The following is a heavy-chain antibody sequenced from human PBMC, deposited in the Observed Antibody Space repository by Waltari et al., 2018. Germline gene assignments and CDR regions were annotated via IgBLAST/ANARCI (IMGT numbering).Heavy chain of an antibody. CDR1: GFTFSSYG. CDR2: IWYDGSNK. CDR3: AKRGSSWYYFDY. Sequence: QVQLVESGGGVVQPGRSLRLSCAASGFTFSSYGMHWVRQAPGKGLGWVAVIWYDGSNKYYADSVKGRFTISRDNSKNTLYLQMNSLRAEDTAVYYCAKRGSSWYYFDYWGQGTLVIVSS. D-gene: IGHD6-13*01. V-gene: IGHV3-33*06. J-gene: IGHJ4*02.